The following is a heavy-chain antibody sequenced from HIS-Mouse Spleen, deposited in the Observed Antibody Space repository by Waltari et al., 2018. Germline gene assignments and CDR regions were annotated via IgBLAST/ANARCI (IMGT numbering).Heavy chain of an antibody. CDR1: GFSLSTSGMC. D-gene: IGHD6-19*01. Sequence: QVTLRESGPALVKPTQTLTLTCTFSGFSLSTSGMCVSWIRQPPGKALEWLARIDWDDDKYYSTSLKTRLTIPKETSKNQVVLTMTNMDPVDTATYYCARIAEGYSSGWYAFDYWGQGTLVTVSS. CDR3: ARIAEGYSSGWYAFDY. J-gene: IGHJ4*02. CDR2: IDWDDDK. V-gene: IGHV2-70*15.